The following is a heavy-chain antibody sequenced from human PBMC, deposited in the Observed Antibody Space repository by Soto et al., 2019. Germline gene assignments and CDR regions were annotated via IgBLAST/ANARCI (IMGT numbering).Heavy chain of an antibody. D-gene: IGHD3-22*01. Sequence: LSLTCAVSGYSISSGYYWGWIGQPPGKGLEWIGSIYHSGSTYYNPSLKSRVTISVDTSKNQFSLKLSSVTAADTAVYYCARAVYYYDSSGYYGYAGLTRYYYGMDVWGQGTTVTVSS. CDR1: GYSISSGYY. CDR3: ARAVYYYDSSGYYGYAGLTRYYYGMDV. V-gene: IGHV4-38-2*01. J-gene: IGHJ6*02. CDR2: IYHSGST.